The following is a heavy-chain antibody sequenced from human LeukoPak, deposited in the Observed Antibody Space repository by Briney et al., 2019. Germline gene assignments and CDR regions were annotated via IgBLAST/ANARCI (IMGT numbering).Heavy chain of an antibody. J-gene: IGHJ5*02. CDR1: GGSISSYY. CDR3: ARDVAAASATTRNWFDP. CDR2: IYTSGST. V-gene: IGHV4-4*07. D-gene: IGHD6-13*01. Sequence: SETLSLTCTVSGGSISSYYWSWIRQPAGKGLEWIGRIYTSGSTNYNPSLKSRVTMSVDTSKNQFSLKLSSVTAADTAVYYCARDVAAASATTRNWFDPWGQGTLVTVSS.